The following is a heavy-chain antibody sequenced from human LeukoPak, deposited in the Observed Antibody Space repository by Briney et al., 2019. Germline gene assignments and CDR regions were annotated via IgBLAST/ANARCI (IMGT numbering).Heavy chain of an antibody. CDR1: GFTFSTYA. CDR3: AKGPLVGYCSGSSCYSR. Sequence: GGSLRLSCAASGFTFSTYAMSWVRQAPGKGLEWVSTISGSGGNTYYADSVKGRFTISRDNSKNTLYLQMNSLRAEDTAIHYCAKGPLVGYCSGSSCYSRWGQGTLVTVSS. J-gene: IGHJ4*02. D-gene: IGHD2-15*01. V-gene: IGHV3-23*01. CDR2: ISGSGGNT.